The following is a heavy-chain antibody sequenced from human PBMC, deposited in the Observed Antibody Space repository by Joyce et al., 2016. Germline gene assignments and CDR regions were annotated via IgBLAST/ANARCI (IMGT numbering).Heavy chain of an antibody. Sequence: QVQLQQWGAGLLKPSETLSLTCAVSGGPFRGFFWTWLRQPPGKGLEWIGDINNSGVSHYTPYLKTRVPFSVATSKNQFSLTFSSLSAADTAVYYCSRSQWLAPLMYWGQGTPVTVSS. D-gene: IGHD6-19*01. V-gene: IGHV4-34*01. CDR3: SRSQWLAPLMY. CDR2: INNSGVS. J-gene: IGHJ4*02. CDR1: GGPFRGFF.